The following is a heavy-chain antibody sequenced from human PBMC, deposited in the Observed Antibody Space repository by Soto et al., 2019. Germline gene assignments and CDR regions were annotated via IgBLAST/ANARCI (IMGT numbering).Heavy chain of an antibody. D-gene: IGHD6-13*01. Sequence: PSETLSLTCAVSGGSISSSNWWSWVRQPPGKGLEWIGDIYHSGSTSYNPSLKSRVTISVDTSKNQFSLKLSSVTAADTAVYYCARALSPGYSSSVDYWGQGTLVTVSS. V-gene: IGHV4-4*02. J-gene: IGHJ4*02. CDR2: IYHSGST. CDR3: ARALSPGYSSSVDY. CDR1: GGSISSSNW.